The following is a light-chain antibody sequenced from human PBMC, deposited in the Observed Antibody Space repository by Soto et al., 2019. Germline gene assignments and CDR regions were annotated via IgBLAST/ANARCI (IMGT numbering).Light chain of an antibody. J-gene: IGKJ1*01. CDR1: QSVSSSY. Sequence: EIVLTQSPGTLPLSPGERATLSCRASQSVSSSYLAWYQQKPGQAPRHLVYGASSRATGIPDRFSGSGSGTDFTLTISRLEPEDFAVYYCQQYGSSRTFGQGTKVDIK. CDR3: QQYGSSRT. CDR2: GAS. V-gene: IGKV3-20*01.